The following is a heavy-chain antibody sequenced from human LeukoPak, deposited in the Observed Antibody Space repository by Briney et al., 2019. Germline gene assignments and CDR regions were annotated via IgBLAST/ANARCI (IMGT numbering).Heavy chain of an antibody. CDR3: AGDAGHVGY. V-gene: IGHV3-48*04. J-gene: IGHJ4*02. Sequence: GGSLRLSCAASGFTFSSYAMYWVRQAPGKGLEWVSYISSSSSTIYYADSVKGRFTISRDNAKNSLYLQMNSLRAEDTAVYYCAGDAGHVGYWGQGTLVTVSS. CDR1: GFTFSSYA. CDR2: ISSSSSTI. D-gene: IGHD3-16*01.